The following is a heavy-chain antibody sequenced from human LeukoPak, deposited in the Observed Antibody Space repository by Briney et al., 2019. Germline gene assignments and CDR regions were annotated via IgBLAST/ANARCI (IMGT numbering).Heavy chain of an antibody. J-gene: IGHJ4*02. CDR3: ATTPLDYGDYVFDY. D-gene: IGHD4-17*01. V-gene: IGHV3-21*01. CDR2: ISSSSSYI. Sequence: GGSLRLSCAASGFTFSSYSMNWVRQAPGNGLEWVSSISSSSSYIYYADSVKGRFTISRDNAKNSLYLQMNSLRAEDTAVYYCATTPLDYGDYVFDYWGQGTLVTVSS. CDR1: GFTFSSYS.